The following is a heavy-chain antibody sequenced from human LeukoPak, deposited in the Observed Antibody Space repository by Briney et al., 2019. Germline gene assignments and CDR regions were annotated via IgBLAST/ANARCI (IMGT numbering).Heavy chain of an antibody. J-gene: IGHJ4*02. D-gene: IGHD3-22*01. CDR2: IYHSGST. CDR1: GYSLSRGYY. Sequence: TETLSLTCTVSGYSLSRGYYWGWIRHPPGKGLEWIGSIYHSGSTYYNPSLKTRVTISVDTSKNQFSLKLSSVTSADRPVYYCARAGINYYNSSGYYSSFDYWGQGTLVTVSS. V-gene: IGHV4-38-2*02. CDR3: ARAGINYYNSSGYYSSFDY.